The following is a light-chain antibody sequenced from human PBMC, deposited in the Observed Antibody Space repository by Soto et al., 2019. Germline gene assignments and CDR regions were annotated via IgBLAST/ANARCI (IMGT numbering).Light chain of an antibody. CDR1: SSDIGGYYL. J-gene: IGLJ1*01. Sequence: QSALTQPASVSGSPGQSITISCTGTSSDIGGYYLVSWYQQRPGKAPNLIIYEGNKRPSGVSNRFSASKSGNTASLTISGLRAEDEADYYCCSFAGSSTYVFGPGTKVTVL. CDR2: EGN. CDR3: CSFAGSSTYV. V-gene: IGLV2-23*01.